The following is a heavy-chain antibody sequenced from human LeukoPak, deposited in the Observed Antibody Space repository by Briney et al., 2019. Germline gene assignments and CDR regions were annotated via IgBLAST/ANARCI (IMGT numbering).Heavy chain of an antibody. CDR3: ARLLVVATIQTDYYGMDV. D-gene: IGHD5-12*01. CDR2: IKQDGSEN. J-gene: IGHJ6*02. V-gene: IGHV3-7*01. CDR1: GFTFSSYW. Sequence: PGGSLRLSCAASGFTFSSYWMIWVRQAPGKGLEWVANIKQDGSENYYVDSVKGRFTISRDNAKNSLYLQMNSLRAEDTAVYYCARLLVVATIQTDYYGMDVWGQGTTVTVSS.